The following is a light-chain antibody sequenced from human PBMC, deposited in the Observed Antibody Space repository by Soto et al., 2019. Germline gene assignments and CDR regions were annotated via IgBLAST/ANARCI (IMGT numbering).Light chain of an antibody. CDR3: SSYTTSNTRQIV. Sequence: QSVLTQPASVSGSPGQSTTISCTGTSSDVGGYNYVSWYQHHPGKAPKLMIFDVSNRPSGVSTRFSGSKSGNTASLTISGLQPEDEADYYCSSYTTSNTRQIVFGTGTKVTVL. CDR1: SSDVGGYNY. J-gene: IGLJ1*01. V-gene: IGLV2-14*03. CDR2: DVS.